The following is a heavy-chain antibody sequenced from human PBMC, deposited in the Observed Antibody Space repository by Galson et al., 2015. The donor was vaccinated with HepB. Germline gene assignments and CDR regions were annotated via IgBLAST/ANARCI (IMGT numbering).Heavy chain of an antibody. CDR2: IIPNLGIA. Sequence: SVKVSCKASGGTFSSYTISWVRQAPGQGLEWMGRIIPNLGIANCAQKFQGRVTITADKSTSTAYVELSSLRSEDTAVYYCATTHTVTTGRVDYWGQGNLVTVSS. J-gene: IGHJ4*02. CDR1: GGTFSSYT. V-gene: IGHV1-69*02. D-gene: IGHD4-17*01. CDR3: ATTHTVTTGRVDY.